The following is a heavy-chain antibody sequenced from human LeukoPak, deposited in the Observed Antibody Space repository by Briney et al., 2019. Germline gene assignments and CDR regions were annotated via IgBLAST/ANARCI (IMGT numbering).Heavy chain of an antibody. CDR1: GYTFTSYD. D-gene: IGHD1-26*01. CDR2: INPNSGNT. CDR3: ASSRGIVGASAFDH. J-gene: IGHJ4*02. Sequence: AASVKVSCKAFGYTFTSYDINWVRQATGQGLEWMGWINPNSGNTGYAQKFQGRVTITRNTSISTAYMELSSLRSEDTAVYYCASSRGIVGASAFDHWGQGTLVTVSS. V-gene: IGHV1-8*03.